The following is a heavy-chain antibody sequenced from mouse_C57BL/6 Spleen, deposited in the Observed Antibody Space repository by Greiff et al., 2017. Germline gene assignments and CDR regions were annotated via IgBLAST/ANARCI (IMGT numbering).Heavy chain of an antibody. D-gene: IGHD2-4*01. J-gene: IGHJ4*01. Sequence: VQLQQSGAELARPGASVKLSCKASGYTFTSYGISWVKQSTGQGLEWIGEIYPRSGNTYYNEKFKGKATLTADKSSNTAYMELSSLTSEDSAVYFCARWDYDGYYAMDYWGQGTSVTVSS. V-gene: IGHV1-81*01. CDR3: ARWDYDGYYAMDY. CDR1: GYTFTSYG. CDR2: IYPRSGNT.